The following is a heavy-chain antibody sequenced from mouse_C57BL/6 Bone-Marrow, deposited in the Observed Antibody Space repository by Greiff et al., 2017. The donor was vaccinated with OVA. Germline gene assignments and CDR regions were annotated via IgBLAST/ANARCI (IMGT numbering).Heavy chain of an antibody. CDR1: GYTFTSYW. D-gene: IGHD1-1*01. V-gene: IGHV1-53*01. J-gene: IGHJ4*01. CDR2: INPSNGGT. Sequence: QVQLQQPGTELVKPGASVKLSCKASGYTFTSYWMHWVKQRPGQGLEWIGYINPSNGGTNYNEKFKSKATLTVDKSSSTAYMQLSSLTSEDSAVYYCATLYGSSLYYYAMDYWGQGTSVTVSS. CDR3: ATLYGSSLYYYAMDY.